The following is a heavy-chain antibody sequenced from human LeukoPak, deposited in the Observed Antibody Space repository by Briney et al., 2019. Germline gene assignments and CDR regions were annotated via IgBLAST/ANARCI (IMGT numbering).Heavy chain of an antibody. CDR1: GGSFSGYY. J-gene: IGHJ6*03. CDR2: INHSGST. CDR3: ARLSYFYYRDL. Sequence: SETLSLTCAVYGGSFSGYYWSWIRQPPGKGLEWIGEINHSGSTNYNPSLKSRVTISVDRSKNQFSLKLSSVTAADTAVYYCARLSYFYYRDLWGKGTTVTVSS. D-gene: IGHD2/OR15-2a*01. V-gene: IGHV4-34*01.